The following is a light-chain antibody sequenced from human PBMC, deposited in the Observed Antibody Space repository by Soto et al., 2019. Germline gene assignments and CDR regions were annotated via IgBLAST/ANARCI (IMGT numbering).Light chain of an antibody. V-gene: IGLV2-14*01. CDR3: SSYTSSSTLV. CDR1: SSDVGGYNY. J-gene: IGLJ1*01. CDR2: EVS. Sequence: QYALTQPASVSGSPGQSITISCTGTSSDVGGYNYVSWYQQHPGKAPKLMIYEVSKRPSGVSNRFSGSKSGNTASLTISGLQAEDEADYYCSSYTSSSTLVFGTGTKLTVL.